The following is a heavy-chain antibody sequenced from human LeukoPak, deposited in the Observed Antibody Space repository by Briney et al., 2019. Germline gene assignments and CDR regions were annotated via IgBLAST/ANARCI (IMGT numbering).Heavy chain of an antibody. V-gene: IGHV4-59*01. CDR3: ARDYGDRNGMDV. Sequence: PSETLSLTCTVSGGSISSYYWSWIRQPPGKGLEWIGYIYYSGSTNYNPSLKSRVTISVDTSKNQFSLKLSSVTAADTAVYYCARDYGDRNGMDVWGQGTTVTVSS. D-gene: IGHD4-17*01. CDR2: IYYSGST. CDR1: GGSISSYY. J-gene: IGHJ6*02.